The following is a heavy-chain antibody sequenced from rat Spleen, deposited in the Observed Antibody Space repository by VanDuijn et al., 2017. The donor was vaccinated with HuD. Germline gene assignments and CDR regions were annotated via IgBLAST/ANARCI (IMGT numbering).Heavy chain of an antibody. V-gene: IGHV5-25*01. CDR2: ITNTGGST. Sequence: EVQMVESGGGLVQPGRSMKLSCVASGFTFSNCDMAWVRQPPTKGLGWVASITNTGGSTYYRDSVKGRFTISRDNVRGILYLQMDSLRSEDTATYYCAGAGYLRDWYFDFWGPGTMVTVSS. CDR3: AGAGYLRDWYFDF. CDR1: GFTFSNCD. J-gene: IGHJ1*01. D-gene: IGHD2-2*01.